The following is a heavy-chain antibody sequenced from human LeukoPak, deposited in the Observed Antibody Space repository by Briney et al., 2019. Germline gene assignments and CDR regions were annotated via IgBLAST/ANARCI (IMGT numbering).Heavy chain of an antibody. CDR3: AREDRIYYDSSGYYFE. D-gene: IGHD3-22*01. J-gene: IGHJ4*02. CDR1: GGSISSSSYY. V-gene: IGHV4-39*07. Sequence: SETLSLTCTVSGGSISSSSYYWGWIRQPPGKGLEGIGSIYYSGSTYYNPSLKSRVTISVDTYKNQFSLKLSSVTAADTAVYYCAREDRIYYDSSGYYFEWGQGTLVTVSS. CDR2: IYYSGST.